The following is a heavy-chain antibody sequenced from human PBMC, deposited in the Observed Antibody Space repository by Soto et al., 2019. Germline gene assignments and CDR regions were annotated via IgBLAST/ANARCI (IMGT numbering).Heavy chain of an antibody. CDR3: ATDRAGITVAGFNY. CDR1: EFTFSTYW. Sequence: EMQLVESGGGSVQPGGSLRLSCAASEFTFSTYWMHWVRQAPGKGLVWVSRINSDGSSTDYADSVKGRFTISRDNAKNSLYLQMNSLRAEDTAVYYCATDRAGITVAGFNYWGQGTLVTVSS. D-gene: IGHD6-19*01. CDR2: INSDGSST. J-gene: IGHJ4*02. V-gene: IGHV3-74*01.